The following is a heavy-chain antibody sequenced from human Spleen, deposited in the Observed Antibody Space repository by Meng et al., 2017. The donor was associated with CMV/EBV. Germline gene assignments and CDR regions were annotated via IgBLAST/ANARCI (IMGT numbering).Heavy chain of an antibody. J-gene: IGHJ4*02. CDR2: ISSSSIDI. Sequence: GGSLRLSCAASGFSFSTYSMNWVRQAPGKGLEWVSSISSSSIDIYYSDSVRGRFTISRDNAKNSLYLEMDSLRAEDTATYDCARDKTPQRYGSPIDYWGQGTLVTVSS. CDR3: ARDKTPQRYGSPIDY. CDR1: GFSFSTYS. V-gene: IGHV3-21*06. D-gene: IGHD2-15*01.